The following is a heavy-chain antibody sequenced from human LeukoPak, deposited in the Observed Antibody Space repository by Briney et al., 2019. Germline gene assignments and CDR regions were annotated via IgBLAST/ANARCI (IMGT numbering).Heavy chain of an antibody. CDR3: AKQLGYCSDGSCYFPY. Sequence: GGSLRLSCVGSGFTSSSYGMNWVRQAPGKGLEWVSAISNNGGYTYYADSVQGRFTISRDNSKSTLCLQMNSLRAEDTAVYYCAKQLGYCSDGSCYFPYWGQGTLVTVSS. D-gene: IGHD2-15*01. CDR2: ISNNGGYT. V-gene: IGHV3-23*01. J-gene: IGHJ4*02. CDR1: GFTSSSYG.